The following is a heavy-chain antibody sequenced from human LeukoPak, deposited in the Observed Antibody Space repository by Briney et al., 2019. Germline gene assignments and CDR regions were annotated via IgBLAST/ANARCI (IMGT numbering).Heavy chain of an antibody. Sequence: GGSLRLSCAASGFTFSSYWMSWVRQAPGKGLEWVANIKQDGSEKYYVDSVKGRFTISRDNAKNSLYLQMNSLRAEDTAVYYCASLGPLGVAARWFDPWGQGTLVTVSS. D-gene: IGHD2-15*01. CDR2: IKQDGSEK. J-gene: IGHJ5*02. CDR1: GFTFSSYW. CDR3: ASLGPLGVAARWFDP. V-gene: IGHV3-7*01.